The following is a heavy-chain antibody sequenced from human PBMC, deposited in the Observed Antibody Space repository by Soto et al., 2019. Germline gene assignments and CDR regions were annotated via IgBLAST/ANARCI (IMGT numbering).Heavy chain of an antibody. Sequence: ASVKVSCKASGYNFSTYGIFWVRQAPGQGLEWMGWISPYNGNTQSEHKFQGRLTLTTDTSTSTVYMELRSLRSDDTAVYYCARINHYYDTSGRMDVWGQGTTATVSS. J-gene: IGHJ6*02. CDR1: GYNFSTYG. CDR3: ARINHYYDTSGRMDV. CDR2: ISPYNGNT. D-gene: IGHD3-22*01. V-gene: IGHV1-18*04.